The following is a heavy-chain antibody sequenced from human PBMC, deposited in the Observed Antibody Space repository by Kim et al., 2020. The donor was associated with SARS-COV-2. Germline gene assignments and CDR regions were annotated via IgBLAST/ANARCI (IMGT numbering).Heavy chain of an antibody. CDR1: GFSVSTSC. CDR2: LCSAGST. CDR3: AGSQGDY. V-gene: IGHV3-53*01. J-gene: IGHJ4*02. Sequence: GGSLRLSCAASGFSVSTSCMSWVRQAPGKGLEWVSVLCSAGSTSYADSMKGRFTISRDDSRNTLYLQMNSLRVEDTAVYYCAGSQGDYWGQGTLVTVSS.